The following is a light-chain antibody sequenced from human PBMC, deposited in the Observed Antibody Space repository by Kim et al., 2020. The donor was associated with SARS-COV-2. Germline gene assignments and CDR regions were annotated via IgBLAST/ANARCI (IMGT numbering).Light chain of an antibody. Sequence: EIVLTQSPGTLSLSPGERATLSCRASQSVSSSYLAWYQQKPGQAPRLLIYGASSRATGIPDRFSGSGSGTDFTLTISRLEPEDFAVYYCQQPAFGQGTKVDIK. V-gene: IGKV3-20*01. J-gene: IGKJ1*01. CDR3: QQPA. CDR2: GAS. CDR1: QSVSSSY.